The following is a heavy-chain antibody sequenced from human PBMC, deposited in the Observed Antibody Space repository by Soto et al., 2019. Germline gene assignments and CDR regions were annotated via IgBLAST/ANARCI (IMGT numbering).Heavy chain of an antibody. CDR2: IYHSGST. Sequence: QLQLQESGSGLVKPSQTLSLTCAVSGGSISSGGYSWSWIRQPPGKGLEGIGYIYHSGSTYYNPSLKSRVTISVERSKNQLSLKLSSVTDADTAVYYCARDSGFYGGNSGGIDYWGQGTLVTVSS. V-gene: IGHV4-30-2*01. J-gene: IGHJ4*02. CDR3: ARDSGFYGGNSGGIDY. CDR1: GGSISSGGYS. D-gene: IGHD4-17*01.